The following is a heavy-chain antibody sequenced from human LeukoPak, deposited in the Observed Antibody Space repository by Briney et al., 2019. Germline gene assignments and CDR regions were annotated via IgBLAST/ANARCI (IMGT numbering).Heavy chain of an antibody. Sequence: PGRSLRLSCAASGFTFSSYGMHWVRQAPGKGLEWVAVIWYDGSNKYYADSVKGRFTISRDNSKNTLYLQMNSLRAEDTAVYYCARDPDIVVVPATYGMDVWGKGTTVTVSS. V-gene: IGHV3-33*08. CDR2: IWYDGSNK. CDR1: GFTFSSYG. D-gene: IGHD2-2*01. CDR3: ARDPDIVVVPATYGMDV. J-gene: IGHJ6*04.